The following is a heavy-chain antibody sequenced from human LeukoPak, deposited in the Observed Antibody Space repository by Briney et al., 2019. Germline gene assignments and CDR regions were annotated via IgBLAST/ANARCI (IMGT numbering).Heavy chain of an antibody. CDR2: IWYDGSNK. D-gene: IGHD3-3*01. J-gene: IGHJ4*02. Sequence: GRSLRLSCAASGFTFSSYGMHWVCQAPGKGLEWVAVIWYDGSNKYYADSVKGRFTISRDNSKNTLYLQMNSLRAEDTAVYYCARDHSRSYYDFWSGYSPFDYWGQGTLVTVSS. CDR1: GFTFSSYG. V-gene: IGHV3-33*01. CDR3: ARDHSRSYYDFWSGYSPFDY.